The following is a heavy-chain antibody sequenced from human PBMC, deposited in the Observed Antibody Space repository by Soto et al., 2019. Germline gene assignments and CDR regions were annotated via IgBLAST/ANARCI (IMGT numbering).Heavy chain of an antibody. D-gene: IGHD5-18*01. CDR1: GDSFTSYA. V-gene: IGHV1-3*01. J-gene: IGHJ4*02. CDR2: INAGNGNT. CDR3: ARARDVDTAMPLDY. Sequence: ASVKVSCKACGDSFTSYAMHWVRQAPGQRLEWMGWINAGNGNTKYSQKFQGRVTITRDTSASTAYMELSSLRSEDTAVYYCARARDVDTAMPLDYWGQGTLVTVSS.